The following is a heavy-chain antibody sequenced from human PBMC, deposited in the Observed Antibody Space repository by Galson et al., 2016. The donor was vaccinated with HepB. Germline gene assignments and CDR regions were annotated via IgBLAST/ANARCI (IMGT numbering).Heavy chain of an antibody. J-gene: IGHJ5*02. CDR2: ISGSGESI. CDR3: ARASTDESPGLRYYAWLSLASFDP. Sequence: SLRLSCAASGFRFSDYIMSWVRQAPGKGLEWVSAISGSGESIYYAESVQRRFTVSRDNTKNVVFLQMNDLRAEDTALYYCARASTDESPGLRYYAWLSLASFDPWGQGTLVAVSS. CDR1: GFRFSDYI. D-gene: IGHD3-9*01. V-gene: IGHV3-21*06.